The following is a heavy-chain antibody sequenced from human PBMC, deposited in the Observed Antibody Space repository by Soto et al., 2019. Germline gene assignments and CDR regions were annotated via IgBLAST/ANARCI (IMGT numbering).Heavy chain of an antibody. CDR1: GGSISSGGYY. CDR3: ARGGGYYPTDAFDI. J-gene: IGHJ3*02. D-gene: IGHD3-22*01. V-gene: IGHV4-31*03. CDR2: IYYSGST. Sequence: QVQLQESGPGLVKPSQTLSLTCTVSGGSISSGGYYWSWIRQHPGKGLEWIGYIYYSGSTYYNPSRKIRVTISVDTSKNQFSLKLSSVTAADTAVYYCARGGGYYPTDAFDIWGQGTMVTVSS.